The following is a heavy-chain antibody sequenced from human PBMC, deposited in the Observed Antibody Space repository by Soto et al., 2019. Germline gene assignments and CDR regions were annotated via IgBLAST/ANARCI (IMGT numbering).Heavy chain of an antibody. Sequence: GASLRLSCAASGFTFSSYAMHWVRQAPGKGLEYVSTISSNGGSTYYADSVKGRFTISRDNSKNTLHLQMGSLRAEDMAVYYCARGREYYFDYWGQGTLVTVSS. CDR3: ARGREYYFDY. CDR1: GFTFSSYA. V-gene: IGHV3-64*02. J-gene: IGHJ4*02. CDR2: ISSNGGST.